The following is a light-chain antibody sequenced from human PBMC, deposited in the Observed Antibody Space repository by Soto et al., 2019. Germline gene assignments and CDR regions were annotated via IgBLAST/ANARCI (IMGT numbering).Light chain of an antibody. CDR2: GAS. Sequence: EIVMTQSPATLSVSPGERATLSCRASQSVGSNLAWYQHKPGQAPRLLIYGASTRATGIPARFSGSGSGTEFTLTISSLQSEDFAVYYCQQYNNWPPAFGQGTKVDIK. CDR1: QSVGSN. CDR3: QQYNNWPPA. V-gene: IGKV3-15*01. J-gene: IGKJ1*01.